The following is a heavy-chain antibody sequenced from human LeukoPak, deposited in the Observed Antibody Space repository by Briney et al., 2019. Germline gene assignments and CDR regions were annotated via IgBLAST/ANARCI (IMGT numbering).Heavy chain of an antibody. V-gene: IGHV1-69*01. CDR2: IILIFGST. Sequence: SVKVSCKASGGALSGYAVTWVRLAPGQGLEWMGGIILIFGSTNYAPKFEGRLTITADESANTVYMELSSLRSEDTAVYFCARGFSGPNWGKRYYDHWGQGTLVTVPS. CDR3: ARGFSGPNWGKRYYDH. J-gene: IGHJ4*02. CDR1: GGALSGYA. D-gene: IGHD7-27*01.